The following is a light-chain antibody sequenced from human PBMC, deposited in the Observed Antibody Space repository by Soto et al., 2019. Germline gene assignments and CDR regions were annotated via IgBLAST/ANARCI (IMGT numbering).Light chain of an antibody. J-gene: IGKJ5*01. V-gene: IGKV3-11*01. Sequence: EIVMTQSPATLSLSPGERATLSCRASQSVNSNLAWYQQKAGQAPRLLIYDASNRATGIPARFSGSGSGTDFTLTISSLEPEDFAVYYCQQRSNWPPITFGQGTRLEIK. CDR3: QQRSNWPPIT. CDR1: QSVNSN. CDR2: DAS.